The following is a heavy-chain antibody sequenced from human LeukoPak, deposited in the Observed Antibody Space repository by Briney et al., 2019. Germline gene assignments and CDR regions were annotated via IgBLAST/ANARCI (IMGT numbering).Heavy chain of an antibody. Sequence: SETLSLTCAVYGGSFSGYYWSWIRQPPGKGLEWIGYIYYSGSTYYNPSLKSRVTISVDTSKNQFSLKLSSVTAADTAVYYCARDCHCSSTSCYTRGWFDPWGQGTLVTVSS. V-gene: IGHV4-34*09. CDR3: ARDCHCSSTSCYTRGWFDP. J-gene: IGHJ5*02. CDR1: GGSFSGYY. D-gene: IGHD2-2*02. CDR2: IYYSGST.